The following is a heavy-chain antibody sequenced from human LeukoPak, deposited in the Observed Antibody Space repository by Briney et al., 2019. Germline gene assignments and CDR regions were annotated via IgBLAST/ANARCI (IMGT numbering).Heavy chain of an antibody. J-gene: IGHJ4*02. D-gene: IGHD4/OR15-4a*01. V-gene: IGHV3-30*14. Sequence: GGSLRLSCAASGFTFSSYAIHWVRQAPGKGLEWVALISYDGSNKDYVDSVKGRFTISRDNSKNTLYLQMNSLRAEDTAVYYCARRAGAYSHPYDYWGQGTLVTVSS. CDR3: ARRAGAYSHPYDY. CDR1: GFTFSSYA. CDR2: ISYDGSNK.